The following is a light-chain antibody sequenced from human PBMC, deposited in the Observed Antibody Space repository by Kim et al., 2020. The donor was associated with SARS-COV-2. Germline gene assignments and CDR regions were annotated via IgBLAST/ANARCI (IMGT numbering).Light chain of an antibody. CDR3: QQYENVPIT. J-gene: IGKJ5*01. CDR2: DAV. Sequence: ASVGDRVTITCQANQDINSYLNWYQLKPGKAPKVLIYDAVNLETGVPLRFSGGGSGTRFSLTINSLQPEDVATYYCQQYENVPITFGQGTRLEIK. CDR1: QDINSY. V-gene: IGKV1-33*01.